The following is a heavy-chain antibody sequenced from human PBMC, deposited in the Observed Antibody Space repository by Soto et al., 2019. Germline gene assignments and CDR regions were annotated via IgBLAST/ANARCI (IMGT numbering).Heavy chain of an antibody. J-gene: IGHJ4*02. Sequence: SVNVSCKASGYTFTSYDINWVRKANGQGIEWMGWMNPNSGNTGYAQKFQGGVTMTRNTSISTAYMELSSLRSEDTAVYYCARERITMIVVDRLYWFDYWGQGTLVTVSS. CDR1: GYTFTSYD. V-gene: IGHV1-8*01. CDR2: MNPNSGNT. CDR3: ARERITMIVVDRLYWFDY. D-gene: IGHD3-22*01.